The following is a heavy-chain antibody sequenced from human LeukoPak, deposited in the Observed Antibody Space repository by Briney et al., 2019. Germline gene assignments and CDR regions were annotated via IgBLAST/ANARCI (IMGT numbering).Heavy chain of an antibody. Sequence: GGSLRLSCAASGFTFSTYWMHWVRQAPGKGLVWLSQINSDGGRTRYADSVKGRLTISRDNAMNTVYLQMNSLRAEDTAMYYCARGRNGFFDYWGHGTLVTVSS. J-gene: IGHJ4*01. CDR1: GFTFSTYW. D-gene: IGHD5-24*01. V-gene: IGHV3-74*01. CDR2: INSDGGRT. CDR3: ARGRNGFFDY.